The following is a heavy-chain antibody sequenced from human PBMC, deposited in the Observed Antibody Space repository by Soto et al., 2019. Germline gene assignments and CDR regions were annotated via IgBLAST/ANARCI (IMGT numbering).Heavy chain of an antibody. Sequence: ASVKVSCKVSGYTLTELSMHWVRQAPGKGLEWMGGFDPEDGETIYAQKFQGRVTMTEDTSTDTAYMELSSLRSEDTAVYYCATRRLYCSSTSCYFGAFDIWGQGTMVTVSS. CDR1: GYTLTELS. D-gene: IGHD2-2*01. CDR3: ATRRLYCSSTSCYFGAFDI. CDR2: FDPEDGET. V-gene: IGHV1-24*01. J-gene: IGHJ3*02.